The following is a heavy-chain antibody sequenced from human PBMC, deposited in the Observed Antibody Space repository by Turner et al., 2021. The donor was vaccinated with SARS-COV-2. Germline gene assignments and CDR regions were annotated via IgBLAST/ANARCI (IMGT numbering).Heavy chain of an antibody. Sequence: QVQLRQSGAEVKKPGASVKVSCQTSGYTYPNYYLHWVRQAPGQGLQWVGRINPPTGVNDYVQDFQGRATVTNDTSITTSSMELSSLKSDDTAIYFGARGMGATACGAYWGLGTLVTVSS. D-gene: IGHD2-21*02. CDR2: INPPTGVN. CDR1: GYTYPNYY. V-gene: IGHV1-2*06. J-gene: IGHJ4*02. CDR3: ARGMGATACGAY.